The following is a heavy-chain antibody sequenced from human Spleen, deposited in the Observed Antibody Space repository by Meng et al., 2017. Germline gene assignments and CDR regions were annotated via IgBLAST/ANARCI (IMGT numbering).Heavy chain of an antibody. D-gene: IGHD1-26*01. CDR3: ARIRGWDASFDY. Sequence: SGSMLVKSTQTLSLTCTFSGFSLSTSGMRVRWFRQPPGKALEWLARIDWDDDKFYSTSQKTRLTTSKNTSKIQEVLIMTNIDPVDTATYHCARIRGWDASFDYWGQGTQVTVSS. J-gene: IGHJ4*02. V-gene: IGHV2-70*04. CDR2: IDWDDDK. CDR1: GFSLSTSGMR.